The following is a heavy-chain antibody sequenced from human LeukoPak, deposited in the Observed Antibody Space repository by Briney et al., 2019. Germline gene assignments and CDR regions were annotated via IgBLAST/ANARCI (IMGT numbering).Heavy chain of an antibody. Sequence: GGSLRLSCAASGFTFSSYAMSWVRQAPGKGLEWVSAISGSGGDTYYADSVKGRFTISRDNSKNTLFLQMISLRAEDTAVYYCAKDLLVGIAAAVADHWGQGTLVTVSS. CDR3: AKDLLVGIAAAVADH. V-gene: IGHV3-23*01. CDR1: GFTFSSYA. D-gene: IGHD6-13*01. J-gene: IGHJ4*02. CDR2: ISGSGGDT.